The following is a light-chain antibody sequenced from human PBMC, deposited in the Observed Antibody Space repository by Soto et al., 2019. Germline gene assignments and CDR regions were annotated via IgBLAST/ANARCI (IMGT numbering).Light chain of an antibody. V-gene: IGKV2D-29*02. CDR3: MQSTQLTTT. J-gene: IGKJ5*01. CDR2: EVS. CDR1: QSLLHITGETF. Sequence: DVVMTQTPLSLSVAPGQPASISCKSSQSLLHITGETFLFWYLQKPGKSPQLLIYEVSTRVFGVPDSFRGSGSGTDFTPYIRRVETDYVGIYYSMQSTQLTTTFFHVTRLGIE.